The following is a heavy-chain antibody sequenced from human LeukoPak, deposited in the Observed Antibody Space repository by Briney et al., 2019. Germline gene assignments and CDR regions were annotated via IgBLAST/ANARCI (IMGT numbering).Heavy chain of an antibody. D-gene: IGHD3-3*01. CDR1: GYTFTSYG. CDR3: ARNYDFWSGYNRNWFDP. V-gene: IGHV1-18*01. J-gene: IGHJ5*02. Sequence: ASVKVSCKASGYTFTSYGISWVRQAPGQGLEWMGWISAYNGNTNYAQKLQGRVTMTTDTSTSTAYMELRSLRSDDTDVYYCARNYDFWSGYNRNWFDPWGQGTLVTVSS. CDR2: ISAYNGNT.